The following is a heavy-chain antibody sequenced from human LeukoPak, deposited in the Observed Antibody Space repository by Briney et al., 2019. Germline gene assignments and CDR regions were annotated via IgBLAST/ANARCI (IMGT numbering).Heavy chain of an antibody. D-gene: IGHD2-15*01. CDR1: GFTFSSYA. J-gene: IGHJ4*02. V-gene: IGHV3-23*01. CDR3: AKDALGYCSGGSCYAMSFDY. Sequence: GSLRLSCAASGFTFSSYAMSWVRQAPGKGLEWVSAISGSGGSTYYADSVKGRFTISRDNSKNTLYLQMNSLRAEDTAVYYCAKDALGYCSGGSCYAMSFDYWGQGTLVTVSS. CDR2: ISGSGGST.